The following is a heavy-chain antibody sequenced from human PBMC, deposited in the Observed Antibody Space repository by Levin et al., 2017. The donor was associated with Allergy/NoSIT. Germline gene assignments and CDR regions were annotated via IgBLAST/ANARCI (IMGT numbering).Heavy chain of an antibody. V-gene: IGHV3-53*01. CDR1: GFTVSSNY. J-gene: IGHJ3*02. Sequence: LSLTCAASGFTVSSNYMSWVRQAPGKGLEWVSVIYSGGSTYYADSVKGRFTISRDNSKNTLYLQMNSLRAEDTAVYYCAREGYYDSSATRAFDIWGQGTMVTVSS. D-gene: IGHD3-22*01. CDR3: AREGYYDSSATRAFDI. CDR2: IYSGGST.